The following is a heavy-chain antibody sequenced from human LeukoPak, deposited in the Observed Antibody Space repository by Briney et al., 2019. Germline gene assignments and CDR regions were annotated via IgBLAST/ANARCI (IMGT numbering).Heavy chain of an antibody. CDR2: IKDDGGEK. D-gene: IGHD5-24*01. CDR1: GFTFTSYW. Sequence: PGGSLRLSCAASGFTFTSYWMSWVRQAPGKGLEWVAHIKDDGGEKYYVDSVKGRFTISRDNTKNLLYLQMSSLRAEDTAVYYCGRATGGGYNFNDAFDIWGQGTMVTVSS. CDR3: GRATGGGYNFNDAFDI. J-gene: IGHJ3*02. V-gene: IGHV3-7*01.